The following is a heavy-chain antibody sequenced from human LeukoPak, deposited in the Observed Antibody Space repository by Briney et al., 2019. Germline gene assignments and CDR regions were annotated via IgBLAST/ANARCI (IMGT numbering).Heavy chain of an antibody. CDR2: ISGSGGST. J-gene: IGHJ6*03. D-gene: IGHD3-22*01. Sequence: GGSLRLFCSASGFTFNTYWMSWVRQAPGKGLEWVSAISGSGGSTYYADSVKGRFTISRDNSKNTLYLQMNSLRAEDTAVYYCAKYYYDSSGYYLPYYYYYMDVWGKGTTVTVSS. CDR1: GFTFNTYW. V-gene: IGHV3-23*01. CDR3: AKYYYDSSGYYLPYYYYYMDV.